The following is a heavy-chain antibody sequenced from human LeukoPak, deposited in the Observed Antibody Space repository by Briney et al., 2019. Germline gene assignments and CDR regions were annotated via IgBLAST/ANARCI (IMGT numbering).Heavy chain of an antibody. J-gene: IGHJ4*02. CDR2: MYHSGST. CDR3: AREASYSSSWYGGLVDY. CDR1: GYSISSGYY. D-gene: IGHD6-13*01. Sequence: SETLSLTCAVSGYSISSGYYWGWIRQPPGKGLEWIGIMYHSGSTYYNPSLKSRVTISVDTAKNQLSLQLSSVTAADTAVYYCAREASYSSSWYGGLVDYWGQGTLVTVSS. V-gene: IGHV4-38-2*02.